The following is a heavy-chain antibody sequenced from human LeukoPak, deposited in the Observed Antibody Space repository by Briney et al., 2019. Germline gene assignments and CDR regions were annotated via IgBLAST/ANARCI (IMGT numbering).Heavy chain of an antibody. CDR2: INHSGST. CDR1: GGSFSGYY. CDR3: ARVVDTAMVAWFDP. J-gene: IGHJ5*02. Sequence: SETLSLTCAVYGGSFSGYYWSWIRQPPGKGLEWIGEINHSGSTNYNPSLKSRVTISVDTSKNQFSLKRSSVTAADTAVYYCARVVDTAMVAWFDPWGQGTLVTVSS. D-gene: IGHD5-18*01. V-gene: IGHV4-34*01.